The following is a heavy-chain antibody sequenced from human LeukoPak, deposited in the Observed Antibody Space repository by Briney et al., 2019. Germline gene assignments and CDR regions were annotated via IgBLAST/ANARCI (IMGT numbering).Heavy chain of an antibody. CDR3: AKDLTGAFFGY. J-gene: IGHJ4*02. CDR1: GFTFSSYD. Sequence: PGGSLRLSCAASGFTFSSYDMSWVRQAPGKGLEWVSTISGSGGSTYYADSVKGRFIISRDKSKNTLYLQMNSLRAEDTAVYYCAKDLTGAFFGYWGQGTLVTVSS. CDR2: ISGSGGST. D-gene: IGHD7-27*01. V-gene: IGHV3-23*01.